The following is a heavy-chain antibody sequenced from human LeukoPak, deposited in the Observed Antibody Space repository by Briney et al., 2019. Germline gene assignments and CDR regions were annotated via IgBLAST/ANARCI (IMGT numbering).Heavy chain of an antibody. D-gene: IGHD6-19*01. CDR3: ARDGGLYSSGWYFYY. J-gene: IGHJ4*02. CDR2: INHSGST. V-gene: IGHV4-34*01. Sequence: SETLSLTCAVYGGSFSGYYWSWIRQPPGKGLEWIGEINHSGSTNYNPSLKSRVTISVDTSKNQFSLKLSSVTAADTAVYYCARDGGLYSSGWYFYYWGQGTLVTVSS. CDR1: GGSFSGYY.